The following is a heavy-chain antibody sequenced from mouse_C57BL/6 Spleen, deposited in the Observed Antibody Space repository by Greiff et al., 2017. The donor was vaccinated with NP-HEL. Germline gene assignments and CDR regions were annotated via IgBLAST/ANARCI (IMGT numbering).Heavy chain of an antibody. CDR2: IHPNSGST. CDR1: GYTFTSYW. D-gene: IGHD3-1*01. J-gene: IGHJ1*03. V-gene: IGHV1-64*01. CDR3: ARWGLSGWYFDV. Sequence: QVQLQQPGAELVKPGASVKLSCKASGYTFTSYWMHWVKQRPGQGLEWIGMIHPNSGSTNYNEKFKSKATLTVDKSSSTAYMQLSSLTSEDSAVYYCARWGLSGWYFDVWGTGTTVTVSS.